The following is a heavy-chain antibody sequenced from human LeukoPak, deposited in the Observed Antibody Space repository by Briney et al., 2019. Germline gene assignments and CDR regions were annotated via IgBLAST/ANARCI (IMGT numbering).Heavy chain of an antibody. CDR2: VYPGDSDT. Sequence: GESLKISCKGSGSSFTSYWIGWVRQMPGNGLEWMGIVYPGDSDTRYSPSFQGQVTLSADKSISTAYLQWSSLKASDTAMYYCARVSRGYNPFDYWGQGTLVTVSS. V-gene: IGHV5-51*01. CDR3: ARVSRGYNPFDY. D-gene: IGHD5-24*01. CDR1: GSSFTSYW. J-gene: IGHJ4*02.